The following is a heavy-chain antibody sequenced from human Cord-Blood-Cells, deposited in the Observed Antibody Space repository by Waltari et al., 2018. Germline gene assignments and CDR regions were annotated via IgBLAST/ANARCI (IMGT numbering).Heavy chain of an antibody. J-gene: IGHJ6*03. CDR1: GGSFSGYY. D-gene: IGHD3-3*01. CDR2: INHSGST. V-gene: IGHV4-34*01. CDR3: ARVTGDFWSGYYDYYYYYMDV. Sequence: QVQLQQWGAGLLKPSETLSLTCAVYGGSFSGYYWSWIRQPPGKGLEWIGEINHSGSTNYNPSLKSRVTISVDTSKNQFSLKLSSVTAADTAVYYCARVTGDFWSGYYDYYYYYMDVWGKGTTVTVSS.